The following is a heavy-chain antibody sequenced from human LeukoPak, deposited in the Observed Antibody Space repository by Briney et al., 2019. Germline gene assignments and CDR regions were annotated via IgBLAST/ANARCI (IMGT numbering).Heavy chain of an antibody. J-gene: IGHJ4*02. Sequence: PGGSLRLSCAASGFTFSSYAMHWVRQAPGKGLEWVSGISENGDNTYYADSVKGRFTISRDNSRDTLYLQMNSLRGEDTAVYYCAQGLYYFDYWGQGTLVTVSS. V-gene: IGHV3-23*01. D-gene: IGHD4/OR15-4a*01. CDR2: ISENGDNT. CDR3: AQGLYYFDY. CDR1: GFTFSSYA.